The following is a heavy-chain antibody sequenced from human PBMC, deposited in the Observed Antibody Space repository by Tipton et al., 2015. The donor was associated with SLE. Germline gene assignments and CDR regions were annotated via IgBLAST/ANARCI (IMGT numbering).Heavy chain of an antibody. J-gene: IGHJ4*02. CDR2: ISHDGTDQ. CDR1: GFTFSNYV. D-gene: IGHD1-26*01. V-gene: IGHV3-30*04. Sequence: SLRLSCAASGFTFSNYVMHWVRQAPGKGLEWVAVISHDGTDQYYADSVKGRFTISRDNSKNTLHLQMTSLRSDDAAVYYCAREEGIREATGFDYWGQGTLVTVSS. CDR3: AREEGIREATGFDY.